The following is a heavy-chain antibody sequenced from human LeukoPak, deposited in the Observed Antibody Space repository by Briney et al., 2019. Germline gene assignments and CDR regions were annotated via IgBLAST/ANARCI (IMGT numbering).Heavy chain of an antibody. CDR1: GFTFSTYV. V-gene: IGHV3-7*04. CDR3: ARDLLWFGELFSAYFDY. D-gene: IGHD3-10*01. Sequence: PGGSLRLSCAASGFTFSTYVMNWFRQAPGKGLEWVANIKQDGSEKYYVDSVKGRFTISRDNAKNSLYLRMNSLRAEDTAVYYCARDLLWFGELFSAYFDYWGQGTLVTVSS. J-gene: IGHJ4*02. CDR2: IKQDGSEK.